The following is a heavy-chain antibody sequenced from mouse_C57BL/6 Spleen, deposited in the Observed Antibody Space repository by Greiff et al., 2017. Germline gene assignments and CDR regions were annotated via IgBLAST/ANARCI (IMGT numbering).Heavy chain of an antibody. V-gene: IGHV3-6*01. CDR3: ANYYGSSPYYAMDY. Sequence: EVKLMESGPGLVKPSQSLSLTCSVTGYSITSGYYWNWIRQFPGNKLEWMGYISYDGSNNYNPSLKNRISITRDTSKNQFFLKLNSVTTEDTATYYCANYYGSSPYYAMDYWGQGTSVTVSS. J-gene: IGHJ4*01. CDR2: ISYDGSN. CDR1: GYSITSGYY. D-gene: IGHD1-1*01.